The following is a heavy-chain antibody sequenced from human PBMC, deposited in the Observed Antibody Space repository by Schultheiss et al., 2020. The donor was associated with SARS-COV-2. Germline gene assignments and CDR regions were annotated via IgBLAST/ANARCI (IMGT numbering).Heavy chain of an antibody. CDR3: ARAPTMVRYMDV. V-gene: IGHV1-18*01. D-gene: IGHD3-10*01. CDR1: GGTFSSYA. CDR2: ISAYNGNT. J-gene: IGHJ6*03. Sequence: ASVKVSCKASGGTFSSYAISWVRQAPGQGLEWMGWISAYNGNTNYAQKLQGRVTMTTDTSTSTAYMELRSLRSDDTAVYYCARAPTMVRYMDVWGKGTTVTVSS.